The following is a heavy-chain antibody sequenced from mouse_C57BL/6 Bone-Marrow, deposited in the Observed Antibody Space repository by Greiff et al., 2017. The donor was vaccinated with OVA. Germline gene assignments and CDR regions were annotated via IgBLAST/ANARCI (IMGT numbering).Heavy chain of an antibody. CDR3: ARPYGSSPFYYAMDY. J-gene: IGHJ4*01. CDR1: GFNIKDYY. V-gene: IGHV14-2*01. D-gene: IGHD1-1*01. CDR2: IDPEDGET. Sequence: EVQLQQSGAELVKPGASVKLSCTASGFNIKDYYMHWVKQRTEQGLEWIGRIDPEDGETKYAPKFQGKATITADTSYNTAYLQLSSLTSEDTAVYYGARPYGSSPFYYAMDYWGQGTSVTVSS.